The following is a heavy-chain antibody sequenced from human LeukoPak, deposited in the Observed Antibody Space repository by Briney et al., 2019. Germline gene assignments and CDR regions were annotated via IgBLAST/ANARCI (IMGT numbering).Heavy chain of an antibody. D-gene: IGHD2-21*02. V-gene: IGHV3-30-3*01. J-gene: IGHJ4*02. CDR1: GFTFSSYA. CDR2: ISYDGSNK. Sequence: GGSLRLSCAASGFTFSSYAMHWVRQAPGKGLEWVAVISYDGSNKYYADSVKGRFTISRDNSKNTLYLQVNSLRAEDTAVYYCARDGFSSAINSWGQGTLVTVSS. CDR3: ARDGFSSAINS.